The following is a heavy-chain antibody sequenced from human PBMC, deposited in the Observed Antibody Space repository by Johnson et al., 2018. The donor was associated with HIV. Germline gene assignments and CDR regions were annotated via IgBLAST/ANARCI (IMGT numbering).Heavy chain of an antibody. CDR3: AKGEVGDIVATIEPTFDI. D-gene: IGHD5-12*01. CDR2: IWYDGSNK. Sequence: QVQLVESGGGLVQPGGSLRLSCVVSGFTFSSYGMHWVRQAPGTGLEWVAVIWYDGSNKYYADSVKGRFTISRDNSKNTVYLQMNSLRAEDTAVYYCAKGEVGDIVATIEPTFDIWGQGTMVTVSS. V-gene: IGHV3-33*06. J-gene: IGHJ3*02. CDR1: GFTFSSYG.